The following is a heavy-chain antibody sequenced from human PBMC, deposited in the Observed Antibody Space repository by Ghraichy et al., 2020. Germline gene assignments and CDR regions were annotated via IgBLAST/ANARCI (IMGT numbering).Heavy chain of an antibody. CDR1: GFTFSSYA. V-gene: IGHV3-23*01. Sequence: GESLNISCAASGFTFSSYAMSWVRQAPGKGLEWVSAISGSGGSTYYADSVKGRFTISRDNSKNTLYLQMNSLRAEDTAVYYCAKAIVEMAHSDYYYGMDVWGQGTTVTVSS. D-gene: IGHD5-24*01. J-gene: IGHJ6*02. CDR3: AKAIVEMAHSDYYYGMDV. CDR2: ISGSGGST.